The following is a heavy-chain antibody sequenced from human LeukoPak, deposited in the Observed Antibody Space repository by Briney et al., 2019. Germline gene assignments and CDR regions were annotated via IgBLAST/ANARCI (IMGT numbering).Heavy chain of an antibody. Sequence: GGSLRLSCAASGFTFSSHWMHWVRQAPGKGLEWVSAISGSGGSTYYADSVKGRFTISRDNSKNTLYLQMNSQRVEDTAVYYCAEDRKHYYYGLDVWGQGTTVTVSS. CDR3: AEDRKHYYYGLDV. D-gene: IGHD1-14*01. V-gene: IGHV3-23*01. J-gene: IGHJ6*02. CDR1: GFTFSSHW. CDR2: ISGSGGST.